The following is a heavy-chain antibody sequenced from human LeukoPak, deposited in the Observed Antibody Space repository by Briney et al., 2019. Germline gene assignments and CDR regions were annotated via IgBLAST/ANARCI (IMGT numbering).Heavy chain of an antibody. CDR2: IYTSGST. CDR3: AREPWEMYGSGSYYNGDAFDI. D-gene: IGHD3-10*01. J-gene: IGHJ3*02. V-gene: IGHV4-61*02. Sequence: SETLSLTCTVSGGSISSGSYDWGWIRQPGGKGLEWIGRIYTSGSTNYTPSLKLRVPISVDTSKNQFSLKLSSVPAADTAVYYCAREPWEMYGSGSYYNGDAFDIWGQGTMVTVSS. CDR1: GGSISSGSYD.